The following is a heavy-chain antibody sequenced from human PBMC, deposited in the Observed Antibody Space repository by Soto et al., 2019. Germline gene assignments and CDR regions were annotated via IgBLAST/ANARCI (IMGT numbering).Heavy chain of an antibody. V-gene: IGHV1-18*01. CDR3: ARDGDCISTSCYVFDN. J-gene: IGHJ4*02. Sequence: QVELVQSGGEVKKPGASVKVSCKASGYTFSTHGISWVRQAPGQGLEWMGWMSGHNGNTNYARRLQGRITMTTDTSTSTAYMELRSLRSDDTAVYYCARDGDCISTSCYVFDNWGQGTLVTVSS. CDR2: MSGHNGNT. D-gene: IGHD2-2*01. CDR1: GYTFSTHG.